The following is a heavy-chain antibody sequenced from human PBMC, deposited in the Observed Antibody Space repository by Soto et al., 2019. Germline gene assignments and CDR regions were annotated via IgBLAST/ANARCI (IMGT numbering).Heavy chain of an antibody. D-gene: IGHD2-2*01. CDR1: GFTFSTYA. V-gene: IGHV3-30-3*01. CDR3: ARDRLYCSDSNCFRGYYGMDV. CDR2: MSFDGTNT. Sequence: QVKLVESGGGVVQPGKSLRLSCVASGFTFSTYAMHWVRQAPGKGLEWVAVMSFDGTNTYYADSVKGRFTFSRDNSKNTLYVELNSLRPEDTAVYYCARDRLYCSDSNCFRGYYGMDVWGQGTTVIVSS. J-gene: IGHJ6*02.